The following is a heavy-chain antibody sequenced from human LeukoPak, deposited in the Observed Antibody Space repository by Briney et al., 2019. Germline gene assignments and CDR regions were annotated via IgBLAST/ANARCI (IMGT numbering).Heavy chain of an antibody. Sequence: SETLSLTCTVSGDSINSGTYYWGWIRQPPGKGLEWIGSIYYSGSTYYNPSLKSRVTISVDTSKNQFSLMLTSVTDADTAIYYCARHHKRVSGVVSGTVDYWGQGTLVTVSS. V-gene: IGHV4-39*01. CDR3: ARHHKRVSGVVSGTVDY. CDR2: IYYSGST. J-gene: IGHJ4*02. D-gene: IGHD3-3*01. CDR1: GDSINSGTYY.